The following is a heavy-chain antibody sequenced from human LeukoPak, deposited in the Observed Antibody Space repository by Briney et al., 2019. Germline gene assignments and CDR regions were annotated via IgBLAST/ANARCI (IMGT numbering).Heavy chain of an antibody. CDR2: IYYSGST. V-gene: IGHV4-59*11. CDR1: GGSISSHY. D-gene: IGHD6-6*01. J-gene: IGHJ4*02. Sequence: SETLSLTCTVSGGSISSHYWSWIRQPPGKGLEWIGYIYYSGSTNYNPSLKSRVTISVDTSKNQFSLKLSSVTAADTAVYYCARFPEYSSSRGKFDYWAREPWSPSPQ. CDR3: ARFPEYSSSRGKFDY.